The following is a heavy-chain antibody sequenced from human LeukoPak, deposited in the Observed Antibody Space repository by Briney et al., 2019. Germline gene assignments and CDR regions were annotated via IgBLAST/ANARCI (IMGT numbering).Heavy chain of an antibody. Sequence: GGSLRLSCAASGFTFSDYYMSWIRQAPGKGLEWVSYISSSGSTIYYADSVKGRFTISRDNAKNSLYLQTNSLRAEDTAVYYCARDPPDYYDSSGYSPDDYWGQGTLVTVSS. CDR2: ISSSGSTI. V-gene: IGHV3-11*01. CDR1: GFTFSDYY. J-gene: IGHJ4*02. D-gene: IGHD3-22*01. CDR3: ARDPPDYYDSSGYSPDDY.